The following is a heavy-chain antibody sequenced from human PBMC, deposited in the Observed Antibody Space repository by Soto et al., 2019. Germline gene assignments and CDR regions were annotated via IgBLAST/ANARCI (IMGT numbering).Heavy chain of an antibody. Sequence: SSVKVSCKASGVTFSSYAISWVRQAPGQGLEWMGGIIPIFGTANYAQKFQGRVTITADESTSTAYMELSSLRSEDTAVYYCARVGGGSYNRYYYYAMDVWGQGTTVTVS. V-gene: IGHV1-69*13. CDR1: GVTFSSYA. CDR2: IIPIFGTA. J-gene: IGHJ6*02. CDR3: ARVGGGSYNRYYYYAMDV. D-gene: IGHD1-26*01.